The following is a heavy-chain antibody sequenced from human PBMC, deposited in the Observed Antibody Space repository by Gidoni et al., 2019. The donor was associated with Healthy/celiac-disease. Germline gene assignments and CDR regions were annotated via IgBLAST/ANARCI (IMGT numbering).Heavy chain of an antibody. CDR3: ASSRYYDFWSGYYVDY. J-gene: IGHJ4*02. Sequence: EVQLLESGGGLVQPGGSLRLSCAASGFTFSSYAMSWVRQAPGKGLEWVSAISGSGGSTYYADSVKGRFTISRDNSKNTLYLQMNSLRAEDTAVYYCASSRYYDFWSGYYVDYWGQGTLVTVSS. CDR1: GFTFSSYA. V-gene: IGHV3-23*01. D-gene: IGHD3-3*01. CDR2: ISGSGGST.